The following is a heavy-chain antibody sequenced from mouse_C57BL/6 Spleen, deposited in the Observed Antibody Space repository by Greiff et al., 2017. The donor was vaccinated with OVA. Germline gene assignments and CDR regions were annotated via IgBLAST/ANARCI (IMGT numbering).Heavy chain of an antibody. CDR3: ARRGGNCGFYFDY. D-gene: IGHD2-1*01. J-gene: IGHJ2*01. V-gene: IGHV2-6*03. Sequence: QVQLQQSGPGLVAPSQSLSITCTVSGFSLTSYGVHWVRQPPGKGLEWLVVIWSDGSTTYNSALKSRLSISKDNSKSQVFLKMNRLQTDDTAMYYCARRGGNCGFYFDYWGQGTTLTVSS. CDR2: IWSDGST. CDR1: GFSLTSYG.